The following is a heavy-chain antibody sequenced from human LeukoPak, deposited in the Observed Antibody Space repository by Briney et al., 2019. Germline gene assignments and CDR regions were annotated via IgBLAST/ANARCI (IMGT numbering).Heavy chain of an antibody. CDR1: GGSFSGYY. CDR3: ARGRAIMTSAWFDP. J-gene: IGHJ5*02. V-gene: IGHV4-34*01. D-gene: IGHD3-16*01. Sequence: PSETLSLTCAVYGGSFSGYYWSWIRQSPGKGLEWIGETYHSGSTNYNPSLKSRVTISLDTSKNHFSLTLTSVTAADTAIYYCARGRAIMTSAWFDPWGQGIVVTVSS. CDR2: TYHSGST.